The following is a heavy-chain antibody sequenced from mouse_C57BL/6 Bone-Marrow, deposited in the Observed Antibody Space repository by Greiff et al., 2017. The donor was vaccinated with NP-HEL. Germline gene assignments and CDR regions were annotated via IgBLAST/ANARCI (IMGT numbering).Heavy chain of an antibody. V-gene: IGHV14-4*01. Sequence: VQLQQSGAELVRPGASVKLSCTASGFNIKDDYMHWVKQRPEQGLEWIGWIDPENGDTEYASKFQGKATITADTSSNTAYLQLSSLTSEDTAVYYGTATEFDYWGQGTTLTVSS. D-gene: IGHD6-1*01. CDR2: IDPENGDT. CDR1: GFNIKDDY. CDR3: TATEFDY. J-gene: IGHJ2*01.